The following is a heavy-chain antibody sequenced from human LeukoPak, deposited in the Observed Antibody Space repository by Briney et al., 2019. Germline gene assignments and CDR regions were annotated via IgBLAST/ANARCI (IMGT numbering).Heavy chain of an antibody. CDR2: IYYGGST. V-gene: IGHV4-59*01. D-gene: IGHD2-15*01. CDR3: ASGYCSGGSCYYYMDV. Sequence: SETLSLTCTVSGGSISSYYWSWIRQPPGKGLEWIGYIYYGGSTNYNPSLKSRVTISVDTSKNQFSLKLSSVTAADTAVYYCASGYCSGGSCYYYMDVWGKGTTVTVSS. J-gene: IGHJ6*03. CDR1: GGSISSYY.